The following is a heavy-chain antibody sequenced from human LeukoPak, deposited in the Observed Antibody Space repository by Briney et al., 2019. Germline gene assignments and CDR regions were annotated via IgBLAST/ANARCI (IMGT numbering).Heavy chain of an antibody. D-gene: IGHD6-13*01. Sequence: VASVKVSCKASGYTSTGYYMQWVRQAPGQGLEWMGGIIPIFGTANYAQKFQGRVTITTDESTSTAYMELSSLRSEDTAVYYCARVGYIAAAGSFDYWGQGTLVTVSS. CDR3: ARVGYIAAAGSFDY. J-gene: IGHJ4*02. CDR1: GYTSTGYY. CDR2: IIPIFGTA. V-gene: IGHV1-69*05.